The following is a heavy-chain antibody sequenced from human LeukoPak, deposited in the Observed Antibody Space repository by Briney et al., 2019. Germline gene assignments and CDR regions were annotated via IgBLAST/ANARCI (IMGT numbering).Heavy chain of an antibody. Sequence: PGGSLRLSCAASGFTFSSYSMNWVRQAPGKGLEWIGYIFYSGSTNSNPSLKSRVTISVDASKNQFSLKLSSVTAADTAVYYCARDTVGSSSTFDYWGQGTLVTVSS. CDR3: ARDTVGSSSTFDY. CDR1: GFTFSSYS. CDR2: IFYSGST. V-gene: IGHV4-59*01. J-gene: IGHJ4*02. D-gene: IGHD6-13*01.